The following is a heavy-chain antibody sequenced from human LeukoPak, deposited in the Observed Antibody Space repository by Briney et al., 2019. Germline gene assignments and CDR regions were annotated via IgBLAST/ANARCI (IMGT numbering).Heavy chain of an antibody. CDR3: ARGTNKWYSPLDY. V-gene: IGHV3-20*01. CDR2: IRWYGDST. CDR1: GFTFDDYG. J-gene: IGHJ4*02. Sequence: GGSLRLSCAASGFTFDDYGMTGVRQTPEKGREGVSAIRWYGDSTTYAAFVEGRFTISRDNAKNSLHLQMNSLRAEDTARYHCARGTNKWYSPLDYWGQGTLVTVSS. D-gene: IGHD2/OR15-2a*01.